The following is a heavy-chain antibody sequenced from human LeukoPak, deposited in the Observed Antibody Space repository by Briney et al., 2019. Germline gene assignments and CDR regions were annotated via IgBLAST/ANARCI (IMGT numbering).Heavy chain of an antibody. J-gene: IGHJ4*02. CDR3: AREGSTSCHFDY. D-gene: IGHD2-2*01. V-gene: IGHV3-30*04. Sequence: GGSLRLSCAASGFTFSSYAMHWVRQAPGKGLEWVAVISYDGSNKYYADSVKGRFTISRDDSKNTLYLQMNSLRAEDTAVYYCAREGSTSCHFDYWGQGTLVTVS. CDR1: GFTFSSYA. CDR2: ISYDGSNK.